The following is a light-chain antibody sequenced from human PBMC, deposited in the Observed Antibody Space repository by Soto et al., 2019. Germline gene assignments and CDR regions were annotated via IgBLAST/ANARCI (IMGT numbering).Light chain of an antibody. J-gene: IGKJ1*01. CDR2: AAS. CDR3: QKYHSAPPT. CDR1: QGISNF. V-gene: IGKV1-27*01. Sequence: DIQLTQSPSSLSASVGDRVTITCRASQGISNFVAWYQQKPGRVPKLLIYAASTLQSGVPPRFSGSGSGTDFTLSISSLQPEDVGTFYCQKYHSAPPTFGHVTRVEIK.